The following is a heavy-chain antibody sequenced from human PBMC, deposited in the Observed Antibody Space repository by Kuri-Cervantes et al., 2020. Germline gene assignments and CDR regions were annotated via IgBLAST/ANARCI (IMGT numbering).Heavy chain of an antibody. CDR2: IYYRGST. CDR1: GGSISSGDYY. D-gene: IGHD3-10*01. Sequence: SETLSLTCTVSGGSISSGDYYWSWIRQPPGKGLEWIGYIYYRGSTYYNPSLKSRVTMSVDTSKNQFSLKLSSVTAADTAVYYCARGVYYGSGSYYNADGMDVWGQGTTVTVSS. CDR3: ARGVYYGSGSYYNADGMDV. J-gene: IGHJ6*02. V-gene: IGHV4-30-4*01.